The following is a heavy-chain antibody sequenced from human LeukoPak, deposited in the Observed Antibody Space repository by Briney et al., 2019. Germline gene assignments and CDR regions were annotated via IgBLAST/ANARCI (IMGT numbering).Heavy chain of an antibody. D-gene: IGHD2-2*01. CDR1: SYTFTNYD. Sequence: ASVKVSCKASSYTFTNYDINWVRQAPGQGLEWMGWISAYNGNTRYAQKFQGRVTMTTDTSTSTAYMELRSLRSDDTAVYYCARFTPRLTREKFDYWGQGTLVTVSS. CDR3: ARFTPRLTREKFDY. V-gene: IGHV1-18*01. CDR2: ISAYNGNT. J-gene: IGHJ4*02.